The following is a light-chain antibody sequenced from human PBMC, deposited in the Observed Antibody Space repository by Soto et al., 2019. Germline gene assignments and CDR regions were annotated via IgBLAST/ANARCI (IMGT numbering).Light chain of an antibody. Sequence: EIVMTQSPATLSVSPGERATLSCRASQSVSSNLAWYQQKPGQAPRLLIYGASTRATGIPARFSGSGSGTEFTLTISSLQSEDFAVYYCQQYNNWLSRTCGQGTKVDIK. V-gene: IGKV3-15*01. CDR3: QQYNNWLSRT. J-gene: IGKJ1*01. CDR1: QSVSSN. CDR2: GAS.